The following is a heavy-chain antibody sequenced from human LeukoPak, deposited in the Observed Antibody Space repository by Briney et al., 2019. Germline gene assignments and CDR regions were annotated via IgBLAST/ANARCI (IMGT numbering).Heavy chain of an antibody. J-gene: IGHJ4*02. D-gene: IGHD2-2*03. CDR1: GGSVDTGSYW. Sequence: SETLSLTCTVSGGSVDTGSYWWCWIRQPPGKALERIGVRYYSGTTYYNPSLKSRVSISMDKSKNQFSLRVNSLTAADTAVYYCARHRGFCDSWGRGTLVTVSS. CDR3: ARHRGFCDS. V-gene: IGHV4-39*01. CDR2: RYYSGTT.